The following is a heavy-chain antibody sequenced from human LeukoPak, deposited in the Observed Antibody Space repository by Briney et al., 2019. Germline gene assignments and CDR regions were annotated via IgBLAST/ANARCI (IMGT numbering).Heavy chain of an antibody. CDR2: VSGGSGST. V-gene: IGHV3-23*01. CDR1: GFTLRGYA. Sequence: GGSLRLSCAASGFTLRGYAMHWVRQASGKGLEGVSSVSGGSGSTYYADSVKGRFTISRDNYKNTMYLQMNSLRADDTAVYYCAREIAAAGIRWFDPWGQGTLVTVSS. J-gene: IGHJ5*02. CDR3: AREIAAAGIRWFDP. D-gene: IGHD6-13*01.